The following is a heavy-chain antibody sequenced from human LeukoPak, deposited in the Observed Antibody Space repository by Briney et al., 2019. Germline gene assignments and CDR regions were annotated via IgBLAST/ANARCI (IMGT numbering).Heavy chain of an antibody. J-gene: IGHJ6*03. D-gene: IGHD2-15*01. CDR2: INHSGST. CDR3: VRGTCSGGTCYEYFFFMDV. Sequence: SETLSLTCAVYGGSFSGYYWSWIRQPPGKGLEWIGEINHSGSTNYNPSLKSRVTISVDTSKNQFSLKLSSVTAADTAVYYCVRGTCSGGTCYEYFFFMDVWGKGTPVTVSS. CDR1: GGSFSGYY. V-gene: IGHV4-34*01.